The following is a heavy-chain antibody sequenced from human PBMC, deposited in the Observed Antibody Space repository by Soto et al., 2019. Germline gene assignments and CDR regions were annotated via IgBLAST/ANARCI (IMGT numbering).Heavy chain of an antibody. Sequence: PWGSLRLSCAASGFAFSNYAMTWVRQAPGKGLEWVSGVSGSGGSTNYADAVKGRFTISRDNSKNTLYLQMNSLRAEDTAVYYCAKDRWDTTMTYYFDYWGQGALVTVSS. D-gene: IGHD5-18*01. J-gene: IGHJ4*02. CDR1: GFAFSNYA. V-gene: IGHV3-23*01. CDR2: VSGSGGST. CDR3: AKDRWDTTMTYYFDY.